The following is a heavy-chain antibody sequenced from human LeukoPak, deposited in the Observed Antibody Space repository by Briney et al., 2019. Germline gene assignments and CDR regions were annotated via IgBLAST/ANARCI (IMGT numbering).Heavy chain of an antibody. CDR3: AIGDYYDSSGYYYV. Sequence: PETLSLTCTVSGGSISSSSYYWGWIRQPPGKGLEWIGSIYYSGSTYYNPSLKSRVTISVDTSKNQFSLKLSSVTAADTAVYYCAIGDYYDSSGYYYVWGQGTLVTVSS. CDR1: GGSISSSSYY. V-gene: IGHV4-39*01. J-gene: IGHJ4*02. CDR2: IYYSGST. D-gene: IGHD3-22*01.